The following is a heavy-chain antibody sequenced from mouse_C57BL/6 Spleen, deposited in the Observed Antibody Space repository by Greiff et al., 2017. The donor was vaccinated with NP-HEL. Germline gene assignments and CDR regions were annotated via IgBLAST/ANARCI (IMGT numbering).Heavy chain of an antibody. CDR1: GFSLSTFGMG. D-gene: IGHD1-1*01. J-gene: IGHJ1*03. CDR3: ARMEGDYCGSSYGYFDV. V-gene: IGHV8-8*01. CDR2: IWWDDDK. Sequence: QVTLKVCGPGILQPSQTLSLSCSFSGFSLSTFGMGLGWIRPPSGMGLEWLAHIWWDDDKYYNPVLKSRPITSKDTSKNQVFLKIANVDTADTATYYCARMEGDYCGSSYGYFDVWGTGTTVTVSS.